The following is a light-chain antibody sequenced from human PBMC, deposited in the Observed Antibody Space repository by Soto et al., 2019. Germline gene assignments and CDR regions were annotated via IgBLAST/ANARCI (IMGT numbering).Light chain of an antibody. CDR2: GAF. Sequence: EIVLTQSPGTLSLSPGERATLSCRASQSVNSRYLAWYQQKPGQAPRLLIYGAFSRASGIPDRFSGGGSGTDFTLTISRLEPEDFAVYYCHQYVSSWTFGQGTKVDI. CDR1: QSVNSRY. V-gene: IGKV3-20*01. CDR3: HQYVSSWT. J-gene: IGKJ1*01.